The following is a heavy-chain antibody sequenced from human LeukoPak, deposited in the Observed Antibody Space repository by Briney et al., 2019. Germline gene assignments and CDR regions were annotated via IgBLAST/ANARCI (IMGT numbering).Heavy chain of an antibody. CDR3: ASLGQQLVSNWFDP. D-gene: IGHD6-13*01. CDR2: INPNSSGT. J-gene: IGHJ5*02. V-gene: IGHV1-2*02. CDR1: GYTFTGYY. Sequence: ASVKVSCKASGYTFTGYYMHWVRQAPGQGLEWMGWINPNSSGTNYAQKFQGRVTMARDTSVSTAYMELSRLRSDDTAVYYCASLGQQLVSNWFDPWGQGTLVTVSS.